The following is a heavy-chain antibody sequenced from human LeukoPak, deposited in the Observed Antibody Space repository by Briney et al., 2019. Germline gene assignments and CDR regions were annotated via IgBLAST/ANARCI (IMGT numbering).Heavy chain of an antibody. V-gene: IGHV3-53*01. J-gene: IGHJ6*03. CDR3: ARAMGSIAARKYYYYYYMDV. CDR1: GFTVSSNY. Sequence: PGGSLRLSYAASGFTVSSNYMSWVRQAPGKGLEWGSGIYSGGSTYYADSVKGRFTISRDNSKNSLYLQMNSLRAEDTAVYYCARAMGSIAARKYYYYYYMDVWGKGTTATVSS. D-gene: IGHD6-6*01. CDR2: IYSGGST.